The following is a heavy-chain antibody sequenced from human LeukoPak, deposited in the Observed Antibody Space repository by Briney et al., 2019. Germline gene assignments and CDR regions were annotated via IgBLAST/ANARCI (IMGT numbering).Heavy chain of an antibody. CDR2: IYTSGST. CDR3: AGSTVTATIDY. CDR1: GGSISSGSYY. Sequence: SQTLSLTCTVSGGSISSGSYYWSWIRQPAGKGLEWIGHIYTSGSTNYNPSLKSRVTISVDTSKNQFSLKLSSVTAADTAVYYCAGSTVTATIDYWGQGTLVTVSS. J-gene: IGHJ4*02. D-gene: IGHD4-17*01. V-gene: IGHV4-61*09.